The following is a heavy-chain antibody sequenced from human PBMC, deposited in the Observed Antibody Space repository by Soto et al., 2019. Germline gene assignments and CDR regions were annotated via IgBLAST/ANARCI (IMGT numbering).Heavy chain of an antibody. J-gene: IGHJ4*02. D-gene: IGHD6-13*01. CDR3: ARDPPYSSSWSYFDY. Sequence: GGSLRLSCAASGFTFSDYSMNWVRQAPGKGLEWLSSITSTGSYIYYADSVKGRLTISRDNAGSSLFLQMNSLRAEDTAMYYCARDPPYSSSWSYFDYWGQGTLVTVSS. V-gene: IGHV3-21*01. CDR1: GFTFSDYS. CDR2: ITSTGSYI.